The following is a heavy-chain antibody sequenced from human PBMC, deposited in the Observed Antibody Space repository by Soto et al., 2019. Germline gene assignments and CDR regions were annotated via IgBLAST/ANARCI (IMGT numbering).Heavy chain of an antibody. Sequence: ASVKVSCKGPGGTFNRYTITWVRQAPGQGLKWFGSLILMFVIASYAHNFQGRVTFTADKSTSTAYMELSSLRSEDTAVYYCSRDSGRSDVVPAAISAMDVWGQGTTVTVSS. CDR2: LILMFVIA. V-gene: IGHV1-69*04. CDR1: GGTFNRYT. D-gene: IGHD2-2*01. CDR3: SRDSGRSDVVPAAISAMDV. J-gene: IGHJ6*02.